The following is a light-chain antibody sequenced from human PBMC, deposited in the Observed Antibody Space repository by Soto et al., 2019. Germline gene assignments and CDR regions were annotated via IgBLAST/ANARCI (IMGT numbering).Light chain of an antibody. CDR2: TNN. CDR1: TSNIGNNV. V-gene: IGLV1-44*01. CDR3: AAWDDSLKGRGV. Sequence: QSVLTQPPSASGTPGQRVTISCSGSTSNIGNNVVNWYQQRPGTAPKLLISTNNQRPSGVPDRFSGSKSGTSASLTITGLQSDDEADYYCAAWDDSLKGRGVFGGGTKVTVL. J-gene: IGLJ3*02.